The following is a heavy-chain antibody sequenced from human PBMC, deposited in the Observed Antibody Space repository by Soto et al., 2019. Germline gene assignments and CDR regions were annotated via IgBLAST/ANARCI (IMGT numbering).Heavy chain of an antibody. CDR1: GGTFSSYT. CDR2: IIPILGIA. Sequence: SVKVYCKASGGTFSSYTISWVRQAPGQGLEWMGRIIPILGIANYAQKFQGRVTITADKSTSTAYMELSSLRSEDTAVYYCARGTWYYEILTGFGPYGMDVWGQGTTVTVSS. J-gene: IGHJ6*02. CDR3: ARGTWYYEILTGFGPYGMDV. V-gene: IGHV1-69*02. D-gene: IGHD3-9*01.